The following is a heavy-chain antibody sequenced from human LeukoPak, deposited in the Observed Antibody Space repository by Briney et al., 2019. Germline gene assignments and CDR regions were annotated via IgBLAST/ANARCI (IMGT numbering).Heavy chain of an antibody. J-gene: IGHJ4*02. CDR1: GFTFSNYW. Sequence: GSLRLSCAASGFTFSNYWMSLVRQASGKGLEWVAHINQDGSEEHYMDSVKARFIISRDNAKNSLSLQMDSLRAEDTAVYYCVRDGGVSGYDLLDYWGQGTLVTVSS. CDR3: VRDGGVSGYDLLDY. D-gene: IGHD5-12*01. CDR2: INQDGSEE. V-gene: IGHV3-7*01.